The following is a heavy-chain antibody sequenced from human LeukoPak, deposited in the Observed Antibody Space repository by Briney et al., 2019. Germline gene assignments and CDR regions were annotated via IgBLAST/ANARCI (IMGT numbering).Heavy chain of an antibody. CDR1: GYTFTSYG. CDR2: ISAYNGNT. Sequence: ASVKVSCKASGYTFTSYGISWVRQAAGQGREWMGWISAYNGNTNYAQKLQGRVTMTTDTSTSTAYMELRSLRSDDTAVYYCARVSKWLLSGGVQDYWGQGTLVTVSS. V-gene: IGHV1-18*01. D-gene: IGHD3-3*01. CDR3: ARVSKWLLSGGVQDY. J-gene: IGHJ4*02.